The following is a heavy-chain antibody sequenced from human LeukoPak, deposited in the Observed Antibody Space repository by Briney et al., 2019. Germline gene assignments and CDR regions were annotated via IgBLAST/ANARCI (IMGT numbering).Heavy chain of an antibody. CDR3: ARQISDYYYYYMDV. CDR2: IYYSGTT. V-gene: IGHV4-39*01. J-gene: IGHJ6*03. Sequence: SDTLSLTCTVSGGSISSSNYYWGWIRQPPGKGLEWIGTIYYSGTTYYNPSLESRVTIFEDTSKNQFSLMLTSVTAADTAVYYCARQISDYYYYYMDVWGKGTMVTVSS. D-gene: IGHD2-15*01. CDR1: GGSISSSNYY.